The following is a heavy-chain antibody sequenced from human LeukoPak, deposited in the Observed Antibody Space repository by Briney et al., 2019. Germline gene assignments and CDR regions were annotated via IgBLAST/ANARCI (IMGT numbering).Heavy chain of an antibody. CDR1: GFTFSSYG. CDR3: AKGSLRENWFDP. D-gene: IGHD4-17*01. Sequence: GGSLRLSCAASGFTFSSYGMSWVRQAPGKGLEWVSAISGSGGSTYYADSVKGRFTISRDNSKNTLYLQMNSLRAEDTAVYYCAKGSLRENWFDPWGQGTLVTVSS. CDR2: ISGSGGST. J-gene: IGHJ5*02. V-gene: IGHV3-23*01.